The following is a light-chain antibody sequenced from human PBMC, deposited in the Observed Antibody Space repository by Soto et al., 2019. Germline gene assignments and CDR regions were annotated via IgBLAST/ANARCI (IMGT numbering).Light chain of an antibody. CDR2: KAS. CDR3: QQSHFYWT. V-gene: IGKV1-5*03. CDR1: QTIGDW. J-gene: IGKJ1*01. Sequence: DIQMTQSPSTLPASVGDRVTITCRASQTIGDWLAWYQQKPGKVPKLLIYKASTLEGGVPSRFSGSGSGTAFTLTISSLQPDDFATYYCQQSHFYWTFGQGTKVEIK.